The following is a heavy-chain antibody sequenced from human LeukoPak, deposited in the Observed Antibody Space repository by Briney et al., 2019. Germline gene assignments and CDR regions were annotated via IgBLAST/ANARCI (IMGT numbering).Heavy chain of an antibody. D-gene: IGHD3-22*01. J-gene: IGHJ4*02. Sequence: GASVKVSCKASGYTFTSYYMHWVRQAPGQGLEWMGIINPSGGSTSYAQKFQGRVTMTRDTSTSTVYVELSSLRSEDTAVYYCARDTKYYYDSSGYYPNYYFDYWGQGTLVTVSS. CDR3: ARDTKYYYDSSGYYPNYYFDY. CDR1: GYTFTSYY. V-gene: IGHV1-46*01. CDR2: INPSGGST.